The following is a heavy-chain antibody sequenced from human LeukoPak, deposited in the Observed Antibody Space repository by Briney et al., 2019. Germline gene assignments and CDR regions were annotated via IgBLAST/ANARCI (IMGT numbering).Heavy chain of an antibody. Sequence: GGSLRLSCAASGFTFSSYAMHWVRQAPGKGLEWVAVISYDGSNKYYADSVKGRFTISRDNSKNTLYLQMNSLRAEDTAVYYCARYSYGSGSYWPGDGTYWGQGTLVTVSS. J-gene: IGHJ4*02. CDR2: ISYDGSNK. CDR3: ARYSYGSGSYWPGDGTY. V-gene: IGHV3-30-3*01. D-gene: IGHD3-10*01. CDR1: GFTFSSYA.